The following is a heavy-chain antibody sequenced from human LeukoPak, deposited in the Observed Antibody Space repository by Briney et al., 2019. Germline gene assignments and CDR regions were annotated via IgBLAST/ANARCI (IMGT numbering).Heavy chain of an antibody. CDR2: IYHSGST. Sequence: SETLSLTCTVSGYSISSGYYWGWIRQPPGKGLEWIGSIYHSGSTYYNPSLKSRVTISVDTSKNQFSLELSSVTAADTAVYYCARAARGGFDPWGQGTLVTVSS. V-gene: IGHV4-38-2*02. CDR3: ARAARGGFDP. J-gene: IGHJ5*02. CDR1: GYSISSGYY. D-gene: IGHD3-16*01.